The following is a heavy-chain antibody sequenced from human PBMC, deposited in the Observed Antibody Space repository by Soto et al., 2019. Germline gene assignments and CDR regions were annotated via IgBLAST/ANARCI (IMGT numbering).Heavy chain of an antibody. D-gene: IGHD2-2*01. CDR2: INHSGST. Sequence: QVQLQQWGAGLLKPSETLSLTCAVYGGSFSGYYWSWIRQPPGKGLEWIGEINHSGSTNYNPSLKSLVTISVDRSKNQFSRKLSSVTAADTAVYYCARFEVVPAAMPYNWFDPWGQGTLVTVSS. CDR1: GGSFSGYY. CDR3: ARFEVVPAAMPYNWFDP. V-gene: IGHV4-34*01. J-gene: IGHJ5*02.